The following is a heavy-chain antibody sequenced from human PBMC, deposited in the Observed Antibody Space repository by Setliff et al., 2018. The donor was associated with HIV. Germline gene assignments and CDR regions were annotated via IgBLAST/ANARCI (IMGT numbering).Heavy chain of an antibody. V-gene: IGHV3-21*04. D-gene: IGHD3-10*01. CDR2: ISSTGTHI. CDR3: ARDFSGLLHDQIDAFNI. CDR1: GFTFSTYA. Sequence: GGSLRLSCAASGFTFSTYAMNWVRQAPGKGLEWVSSISSTGTHIYYADSVKGRFTISRDNAKNSLYLQMNSLRTEDMALYYCARDFSGLLHDQIDAFNIWGQGTMVTVSS. J-gene: IGHJ3*02.